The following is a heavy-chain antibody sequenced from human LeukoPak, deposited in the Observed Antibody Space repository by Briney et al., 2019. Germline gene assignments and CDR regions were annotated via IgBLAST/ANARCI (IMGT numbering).Heavy chain of an antibody. J-gene: IGHJ1*01. CDR1: GFTFSSYG. CDR2: ISYDGSNK. D-gene: IGHD6-13*01. V-gene: IGHV3-30*03. Sequence: GGSLRLSCAASGFTFSSYGMHWVRQAPGKGVGWVAVISYDGSNKYYADSVKGGFTISRDNTKNTMYLKMNSVRAEDTGVYYCAQLAGISWPGHFWGQGTLVPLPS. CDR3: AQLAGISWPGHF.